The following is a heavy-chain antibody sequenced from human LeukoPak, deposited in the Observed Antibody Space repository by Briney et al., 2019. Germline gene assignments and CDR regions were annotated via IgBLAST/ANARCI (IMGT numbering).Heavy chain of an antibody. D-gene: IGHD5-12*01. J-gene: IGHJ4*02. Sequence: SETLSLTCTVSRGSISGSIRSYYWGWLRQPPGKGLEWIGYISSSGSVNDNPSLRSRVTISVDTSKNQSFLNLSPVSAADTAVYYCARIPLGYSGAYYFDYGGQGTLVTVSP. V-gene: IGHV4-61*05. CDR3: ARIPLGYSGAYYFDY. CDR1: RGSISGSIRSYY. CDR2: ISSSGSV.